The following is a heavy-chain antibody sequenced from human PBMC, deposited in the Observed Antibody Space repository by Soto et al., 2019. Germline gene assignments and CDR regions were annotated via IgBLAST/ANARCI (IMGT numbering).Heavy chain of an antibody. CDR1: GFTFSSYA. Sequence: GGSLRLSCRASGFTFSSYAMTWVRQAPGKGLEWVSAISESGGNTYYADSVRGRFTISRDNSKNTLFLQMNSLRDEDTALYYCAKGATRYYGSGTYAFDTWGQGTMVTVSS. D-gene: IGHD3-10*01. V-gene: IGHV3-23*01. CDR2: ISESGGNT. J-gene: IGHJ3*02. CDR3: AKGATRYYGSGTYAFDT.